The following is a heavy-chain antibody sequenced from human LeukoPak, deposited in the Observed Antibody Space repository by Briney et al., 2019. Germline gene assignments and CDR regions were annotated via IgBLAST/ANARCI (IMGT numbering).Heavy chain of an antibody. D-gene: IGHD4-23*01. CDR2: IYHSGST. CDR3: ARGRKDGGNPADY. V-gene: IGHV4-30-2*01. Sequence: SETLSLTCAVSGGSISSGGYSWSWIRQPPGKGLEWIGYIYHSGSTYYSPSLKSRVTISVDRSKNQFSLKLSSVTAADTAVYYCARGRKDGGNPADYWGQGTLVTVSS. J-gene: IGHJ4*02. CDR1: GGSISSGGYS.